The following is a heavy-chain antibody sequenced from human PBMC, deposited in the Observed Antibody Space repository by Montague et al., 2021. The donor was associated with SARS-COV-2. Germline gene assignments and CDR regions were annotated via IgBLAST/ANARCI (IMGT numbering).Heavy chain of an antibody. CDR3: ASLTLGYCSSTSCYSDWFDP. D-gene: IGHD2-2*02. CDR2: TNHSGST. CDR1: GGSSNDYY. Sequence: SETLSLTCAVYGGSSNDYYWSWIRQPPGKGLEWIGQTNHSGSTNYNPSLKSRVTISVDTSKNQFSLKLRSMTAAGTAVYYCASLTLGYCSSTSCYSDWFDPWGQGTLVTVSS. J-gene: IGHJ5*02. V-gene: IGHV4-34*01.